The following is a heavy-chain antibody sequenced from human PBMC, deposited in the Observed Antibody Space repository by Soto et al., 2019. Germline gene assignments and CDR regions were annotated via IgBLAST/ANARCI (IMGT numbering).Heavy chain of an antibody. V-gene: IGHV3-21*01. J-gene: IGHJ6*02. CDR1: GFTFSSYS. CDR3: ARDKAPGSTEDYYYYGMDV. Sequence: KPGGSLRLSCAASGFTFSSYSMNWVRQAPGKGLEWVSSISSSSSYIYYADSVKGRFTISRDNAKNSLYLQMNSLRAEDTAVYYCARDKAPGSTEDYYYYGMDVWGQGTTVTVSS. D-gene: IGHD2-2*01. CDR2: ISSSSSYI.